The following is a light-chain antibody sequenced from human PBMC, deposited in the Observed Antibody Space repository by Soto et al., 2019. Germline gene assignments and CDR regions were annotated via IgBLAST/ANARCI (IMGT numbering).Light chain of an antibody. CDR1: QSVSSSY. CDR3: QQRSNWPSIT. V-gene: IGKV3D-20*02. J-gene: IGKJ5*01. CDR2: GAS. Sequence: EIVLTQSPGTLSFSPGEIATLSCRASQSVSSSYLAWYQQKPGQAPRLLIYGASSRATGIPDRFSGSGSGTDFTLTIRRLEPEDFAVYYCQQRSNWPSITCGQGTRREIK.